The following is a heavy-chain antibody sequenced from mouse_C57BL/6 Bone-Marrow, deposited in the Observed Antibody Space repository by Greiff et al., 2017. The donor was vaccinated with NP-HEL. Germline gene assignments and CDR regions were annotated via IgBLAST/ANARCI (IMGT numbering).Heavy chain of an antibody. Sequence: QVQLKQPGAELVKPGASVKLSCKASGYTFTSYWMHWVKQRPGQGLEWIGMIHPNSGSTNYNEKFKSKATLTVDKSSSTAYMQLSSLTSEDSAVYYCARLDPPFAYWGQGTLVTVSA. CDR2: IHPNSGST. CDR3: ARLDPPFAY. CDR1: GYTFTSYW. J-gene: IGHJ3*01. V-gene: IGHV1-64*01.